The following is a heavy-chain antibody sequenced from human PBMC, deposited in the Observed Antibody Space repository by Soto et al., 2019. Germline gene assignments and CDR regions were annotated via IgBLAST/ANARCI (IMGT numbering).Heavy chain of an antibody. J-gene: IGHJ6*02. V-gene: IGHV1-69*13. CDR2: IIPIFGTA. CDR1: GVTFSSYA. Sequence: SVKVSCKASGVTFSSYASSWVRQAPGQGLEWMGGIIPIFGTANYAQKFQGRVTITADESTSTAYMELSSLRSEDTAVYYCARDQIQLWANYYYGTDVWGQGTTVTVSS. CDR3: ARDQIQLWANYYYGTDV. D-gene: IGHD5-18*01.